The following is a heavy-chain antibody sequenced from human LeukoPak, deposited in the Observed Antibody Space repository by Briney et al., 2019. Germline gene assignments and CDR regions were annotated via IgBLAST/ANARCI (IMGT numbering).Heavy chain of an antibody. D-gene: IGHD2-2*01. J-gene: IGHJ4*02. CDR3: ARDSNWHYFDY. V-gene: IGHV3-30*03. CDR1: GFTFSYYG. CDR2: ISYDGNKK. Sequence: GGSLRLSCAASGFTFSYYGMHWVRQAPGKGLEWVAVISYDGNKKYSADSVKGRFTISRDNSKNMLFLETNSLRVEDTAVYYCARDSNWHYFDYWGQGTLVSVSS.